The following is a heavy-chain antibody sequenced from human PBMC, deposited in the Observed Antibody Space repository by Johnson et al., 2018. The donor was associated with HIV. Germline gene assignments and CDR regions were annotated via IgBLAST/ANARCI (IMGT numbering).Heavy chain of an antibody. CDR1: GFTFSSYA. V-gene: IGHV3-30*04. CDR2: ISYDGSNK. Sequence: QVQVVESGGGVVQPGRSLRLSCAASGFTFSSYAMHWVRQAPGKGLEWVAVISYDGSNKYYADSVKGRFTISRHNSKTTLYLQMNSLGVEDTAVYYCARRGKDCDAFDIGGQGTMVTVSS. J-gene: IGHJ3*02. CDR3: ARRGKDCDAFDI. D-gene: IGHD2-21*01.